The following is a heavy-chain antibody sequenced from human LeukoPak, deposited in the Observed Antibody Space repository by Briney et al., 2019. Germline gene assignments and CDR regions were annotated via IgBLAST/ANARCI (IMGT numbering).Heavy chain of an antibody. J-gene: IGHJ4*02. CDR1: GFTVSSNY. CDR2: IYSGGST. D-gene: IGHD1-26*01. Sequence: GSLRLSCAASGFTVSSNYMSWGRQAPGKGVEWGSVIYSGGSTYYAASEKGRFTFSGDNSKNTMYLQKNSLRAEDTAVYYCARAGSWPPSLLDYWGQGTLVTVSS. V-gene: IGHV3-66*01. CDR3: ARAGSWPPSLLDY.